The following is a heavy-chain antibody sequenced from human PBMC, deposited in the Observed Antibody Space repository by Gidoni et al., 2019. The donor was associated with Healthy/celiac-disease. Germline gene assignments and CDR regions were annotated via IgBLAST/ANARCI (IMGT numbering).Heavy chain of an antibody. J-gene: IGHJ4*02. D-gene: IGHD6-13*01. CDR1: GFPFSLYA. V-gene: IGHV3-23*01. Sequence: EVQLLESGGGLVQPGGSLRLSCTASGFPFSLYAMSWVRQAPGKGLEWVSGISGSGGSTYYADSVKGRFTISRDNSKNTLYLQMNSLRAEDTAVYYCAKVSSSWYTDYFDYWGQGTLVTVSS. CDR2: ISGSGGST. CDR3: AKVSSSWYTDYFDY.